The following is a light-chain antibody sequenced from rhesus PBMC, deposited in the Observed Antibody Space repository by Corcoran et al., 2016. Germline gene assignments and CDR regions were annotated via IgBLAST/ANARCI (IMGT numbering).Light chain of an antibody. CDR2: GAS. V-gene: IGKV3-24*04. Sequence: EIVMTQSPATLALSPGERATLSCRASQSVSSYLAWYQQKPGQAPRLLIYGASSRATGSPDSVSGSGSGTEFTLPISSREPEDFGVYFCLQSSNWYSFGQGTKVEIK. J-gene: IGKJ2*01. CDR3: LQSSNWYS. CDR1: QSVSSY.